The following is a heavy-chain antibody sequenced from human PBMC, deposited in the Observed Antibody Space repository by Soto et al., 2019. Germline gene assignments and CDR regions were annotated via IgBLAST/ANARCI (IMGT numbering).Heavy chain of an antibody. Sequence: GGSLRLSCAASGFTFSSYGMHWVRQAPGKGLEWVAVIWYDGSNKYYADSVKGRFTISRDNSKNTLYLQMNSLRAEDTAVYYCARGYYVGLRYYYSGMDVWGQGTTVTVSS. CDR1: GFTFSSYG. V-gene: IGHV3-33*01. CDR3: ARGYYVGLRYYYSGMDV. J-gene: IGHJ6*02. CDR2: IWYDGSNK. D-gene: IGHD3-22*01.